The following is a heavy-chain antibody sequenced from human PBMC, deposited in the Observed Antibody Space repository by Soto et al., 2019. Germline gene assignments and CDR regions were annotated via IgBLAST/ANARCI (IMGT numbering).Heavy chain of an antibody. CDR1: GFTFSNFA. CDR3: ATDTYGLDV. V-gene: IGHV3-30-3*01. Sequence: QVQLVESGGGVVQPGRSLRLSCAASGFTFSNFAMHWVRQAPGKGLEWVAVISYDGSNKYYAASVKGRFTISRDKSKSTLYLQMDSLKAEDTAVYCCATDTYGLDVWGQGTTVTVSS. CDR2: ISYDGSNK. J-gene: IGHJ6*01.